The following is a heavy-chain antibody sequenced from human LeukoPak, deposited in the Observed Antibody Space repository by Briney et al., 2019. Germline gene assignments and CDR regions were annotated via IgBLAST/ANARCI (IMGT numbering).Heavy chain of an antibody. V-gene: IGHV4-34*01. D-gene: IGHD3-9*01. J-gene: IGHJ4*02. CDR1: GGSFSGYY. CDR2: INHSGST. CDR3: ARGRGLRYFDWPLDYFDY. Sequence: SETLSLTCAVYGGSFSGYYWSWIRQPPGKGLEWIGEINHSGSTNYNPSLKSRVTISVDTSKNQFSLKLSSVTAADTAVYYCARGRGLRYFDWPLDYFDYWGQGTLVTVSS.